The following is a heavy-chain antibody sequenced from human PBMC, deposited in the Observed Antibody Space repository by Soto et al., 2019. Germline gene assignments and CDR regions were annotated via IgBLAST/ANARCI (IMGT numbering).Heavy chain of an antibody. D-gene: IGHD3-22*01. Sequence: ASVKVSCKASGYTFTSYYMHWVRQAPGQGLEWMGIINPSGGSTSYAQKFQGRVTMTRDTSTSTVYMELSSLRSEDTAVYYCARHEGKYYYDSSGYYLPTYYYYGMEVWGQGTTVTVSS. CDR3: ARHEGKYYYDSSGYYLPTYYYYGMEV. CDR1: GYTFTSYY. CDR2: INPSGGST. J-gene: IGHJ6*02. V-gene: IGHV1-46*01.